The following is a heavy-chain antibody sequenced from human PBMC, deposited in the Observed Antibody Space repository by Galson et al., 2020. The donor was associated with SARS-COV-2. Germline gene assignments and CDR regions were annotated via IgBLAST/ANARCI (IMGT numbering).Heavy chain of an antibody. CDR2: IRAATNTP. J-gene: IGHJ4*02. CDR3: ARDPNQSWIPFDY. CDR1: GFTFTEYS. V-gene: IGHV3-48*02. Sequence: GSLRLSCATSGFTFTEYSLNWVRQPPGQRLEWIAHIRAATNTPYYSDSVKGRFTVSRDNAKKSAYLQMNSLRDEDTAVYYCARDPNQSWIPFDYWGQGTLVTVSS. D-gene: IGHD5-12*01.